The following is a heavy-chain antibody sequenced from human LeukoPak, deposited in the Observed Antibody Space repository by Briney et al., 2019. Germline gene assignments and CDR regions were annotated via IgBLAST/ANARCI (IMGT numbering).Heavy chain of an antibody. CDR2: IKSKGDGETT. CDR3: TTDLGATMIRGVIVS. V-gene: IGHV3-15*05. Sequence: GGSLRLSCAASGFTFTNAWMTWVRQAPGKGLEWVGRIKSKGDGETTDYASFVKGRFSMSRDDSRATMYLQMYSLEAEDTAVYYCTTDLGATMIRGVIVSWGQGALVTVS. CDR1: GFTFTNAW. J-gene: IGHJ4*02. D-gene: IGHD3-10*01.